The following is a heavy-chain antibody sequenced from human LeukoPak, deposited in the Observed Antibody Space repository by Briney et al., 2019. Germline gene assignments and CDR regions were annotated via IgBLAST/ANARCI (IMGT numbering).Heavy chain of an antibody. Sequence: PSQTLSLTCAVSGGSISSGGYSWSWIRQPPGKGLEWSGYIYHSGSTYYNPSLKSRVTISVDRSKNQFSLKLSSVTAADTAVYYCARGGPDDILTGYSSPFDYWGQGTLVTVSS. CDR1: GGSISSGGYS. D-gene: IGHD3-9*01. CDR2: IYHSGST. J-gene: IGHJ4*02. V-gene: IGHV4-30-2*01. CDR3: ARGGPDDILTGYSSPFDY.